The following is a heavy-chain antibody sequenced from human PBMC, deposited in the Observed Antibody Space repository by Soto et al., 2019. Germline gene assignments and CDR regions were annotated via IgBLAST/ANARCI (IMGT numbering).Heavy chain of an antibody. CDR1: GGSISSGDYY. J-gene: IGHJ4*02. CDR2: IYYSGST. Sequence: QVQLQESGPGLVKPSQTLSLTCTVSGGSISSGDYYWSWIRQPPGKGLEWIGYIYYSGSTYYNPYLPSRVTIAVDQTNSGCALKLDFVNAADSAVYDGARDSQCGNSWGLEYWCQGSPLTVSS. D-gene: IGHD6-13*01. CDR3: ARDSQCGNSWGLEY. V-gene: IGHV4-30-4*01.